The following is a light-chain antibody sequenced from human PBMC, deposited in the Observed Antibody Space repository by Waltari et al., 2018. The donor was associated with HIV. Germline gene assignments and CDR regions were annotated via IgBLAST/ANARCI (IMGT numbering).Light chain of an antibody. V-gene: IGLV1-47*01. CDR2: AND. Sequence: QSVLTQPPSMSGTPGQRVTISCSGSNSNVEISSVDLYHRVPGAAPKPLIFANDQRPLGVPDRFSGSKSGSSASLAISGLRSEDEADYYCATWADILSAWVFGGGTRVTVL. J-gene: IGLJ3*02. CDR1: NSNVEISS. CDR3: ATWADILSAWV.